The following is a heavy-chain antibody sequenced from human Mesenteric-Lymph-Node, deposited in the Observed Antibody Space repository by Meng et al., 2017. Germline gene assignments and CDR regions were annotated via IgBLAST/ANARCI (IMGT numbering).Heavy chain of an antibody. D-gene: IGHD4-23*01. V-gene: IGHV4-59*01. Sequence: SETLSLTCTISGGSFSTYYWTWIRQPPGKGLEWIGYIYYSGSTNFNPSLKSRVTMSVDTSKNQFSLMLSSVTAADTAVYYCASARWDYWGQGTLVTVSS. CDR3: ASARWDY. J-gene: IGHJ4*02. CDR2: IYYSGST. CDR1: GGSFSTYY.